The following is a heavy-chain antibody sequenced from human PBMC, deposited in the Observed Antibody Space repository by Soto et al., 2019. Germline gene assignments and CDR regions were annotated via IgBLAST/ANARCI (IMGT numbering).Heavy chain of an antibody. V-gene: IGHV4-59*08. Sequence: SETLSLTCAVSGGSISSYYWSWIRQPPGKGLEWIGYIYSSGSTNYNPSLKSRVTMSVDPSKNQFSLKLISVTAADTAVYYCARHWITMVRGVCHFDYWGQGTLVTVSS. CDR3: ARHWITMVRGVCHFDY. CDR1: GGSISSYY. CDR2: IYSSGST. J-gene: IGHJ4*02. D-gene: IGHD3-10*01.